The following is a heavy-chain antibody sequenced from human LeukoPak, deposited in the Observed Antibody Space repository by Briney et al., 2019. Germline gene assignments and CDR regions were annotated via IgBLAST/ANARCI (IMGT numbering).Heavy chain of an antibody. CDR3: AKDEDREYSSSSQLDY. V-gene: IGHV3-43D*03. CDR2: ISWDGGST. D-gene: IGHD6-6*01. J-gene: IGHJ4*02. CDR1: GFTFDDYA. Sequence: GGSLRLSCAASGFTFDDYAMHWVRQAPGKGLEWVSLISWDGGSTYYADSVKGRFTISRDNSKNSLYLQMNSLRAEDTALYYCAKDEDREYSSSSQLDYWGQGTLVTVSS.